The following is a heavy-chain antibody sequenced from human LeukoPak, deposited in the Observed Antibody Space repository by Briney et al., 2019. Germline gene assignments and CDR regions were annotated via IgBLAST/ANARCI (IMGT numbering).Heavy chain of an antibody. Sequence: SETLSLTCAVYGGSFSDYYWAWIRQSPGKGLEWIGQINHSGSTNYNPSLKSRVTISVDTSKNQFSLKLSSVTAADTAVYYCARWGFDPWGQGTLVTVSS. CDR2: INHSGST. CDR1: GGSFSDYY. CDR3: ARWGFDP. V-gene: IGHV4-34*01. J-gene: IGHJ5*02.